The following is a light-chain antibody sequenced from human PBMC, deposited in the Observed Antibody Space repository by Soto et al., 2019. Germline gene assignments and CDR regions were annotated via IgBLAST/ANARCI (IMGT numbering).Light chain of an antibody. Sequence: DIQMPQYPYSLSASLGDRITITCRASQTISSWLAWYQQKPGKAPKLLIYKASTLKSGVPSRFSGSGSGTDFTLTISSLQPEDFATYYCQQLNSYPITFGQGTRLEIK. J-gene: IGKJ5*01. CDR1: QTISSW. V-gene: IGKV1-5*03. CDR2: KAS. CDR3: QQLNSYPIT.